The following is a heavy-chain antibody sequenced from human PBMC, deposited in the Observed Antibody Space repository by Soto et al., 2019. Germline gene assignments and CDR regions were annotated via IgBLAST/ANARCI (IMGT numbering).Heavy chain of an antibody. J-gene: IGHJ6*02. V-gene: IGHV3-23*01. D-gene: IGHD1-1*01. CDR3: AKDMRVRYGMDV. CDR1: GFTFSSYA. CDR2: ISGSVGST. Sequence: GGSLRLSCAASGFTFSSYAMSWVRQAPGKGLEWVSAISGSVGSTYYADSVKGRFTISRDNSKNTLYLQMNSLRAEDTAVYYCAKDMRVRYGMDVWGQGTTVTVSS.